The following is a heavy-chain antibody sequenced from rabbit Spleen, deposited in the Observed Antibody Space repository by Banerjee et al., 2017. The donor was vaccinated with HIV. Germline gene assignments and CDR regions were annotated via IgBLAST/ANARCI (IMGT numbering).Heavy chain of an antibody. D-gene: IGHD8-1*01. CDR3: ARDSGSSFSSYGMDL. Sequence: QEQLEESGGDLVKPEGSLTLTCTASGFSFNNNYWIYWVRQAPGKGLEWIGCIYAGSGSAYYASWAKGRFTISKISSTTVTLQMTSLTAADTATYFCARDSGSSFSSYGMDLWGQGTLVTVS. CDR2: IYAGSGSA. J-gene: IGHJ6*01. CDR1: GFSFNNNYW. V-gene: IGHV1S45*01.